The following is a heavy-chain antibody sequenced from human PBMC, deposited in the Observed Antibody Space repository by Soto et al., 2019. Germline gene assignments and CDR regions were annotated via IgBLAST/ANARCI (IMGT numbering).Heavy chain of an antibody. D-gene: IGHD3-10*01. CDR3: AREMGDYYGSGSSINPYFDY. CDR1: GFTFSSYA. CDR2: ISYDGSNK. V-gene: IGHV3-30-3*01. Sequence: GGSLRLSCAASGFTFSSYAMHWVRQAPGKGLEWVAVISYDGSNKYYADSVKGRFTISRDNSKNTLYLQMNSLRAEDTAVYYCAREMGDYYGSGSSINPYFDYWGQGTLVTVSS. J-gene: IGHJ4*02.